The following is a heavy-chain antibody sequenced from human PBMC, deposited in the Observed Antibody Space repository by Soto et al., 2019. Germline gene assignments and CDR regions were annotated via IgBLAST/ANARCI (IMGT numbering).Heavy chain of an antibody. CDR2: INPGNGDT. CDR3: TRDRTPPGYSNGWYYSDY. V-gene: IGHV1-3*01. J-gene: IGHJ4*02. D-gene: IGHD6-19*01. Sequence: ASLKVSCKASGYTFGSFGLHWVRQAPGQRLEWMGWINPGNGDTKYSQNFQGRVTISRDTSASTAFMELSSLRSEDTAVYYCTRDRTPPGYSNGWYYSDYWGQGTLVTVSS. CDR1: GYTFGSFG.